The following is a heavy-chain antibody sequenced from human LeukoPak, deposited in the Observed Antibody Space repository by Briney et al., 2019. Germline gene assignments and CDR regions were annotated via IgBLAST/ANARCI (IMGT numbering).Heavy chain of an antibody. J-gene: IGHJ4*02. V-gene: IGHV3-30-3*01. CDR3: ARDGVTADDSPTFDY. Sequence: PGRSLRLSCAAPGFTFSSYALHWVRLAPGKGLEWVAVISYDGSSNYYADSVKGRFTISRDNSQNTLYLQMNSLRAEDTAVYYCARDGVTADDSPTFDYWGQGTLVTVSS. CDR1: GFTFSSYA. D-gene: IGHD2-21*02. CDR2: ISYDGSSN.